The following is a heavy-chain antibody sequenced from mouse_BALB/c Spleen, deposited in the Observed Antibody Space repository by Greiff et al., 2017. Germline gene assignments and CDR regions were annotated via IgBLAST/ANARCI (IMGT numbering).Heavy chain of an antibody. V-gene: IGHV5-9-4*01. Sequence: EVKLVESGGGLVKPGGSLKLSCAASGFTFSSYAMSWVRQSPEKRLEWVAEISSGGSYTYYPDTVTGRFTISRDNAKNTLYLEMSSLRSEDTAMYYCAREGQLGRGFAYWGQGTLVTVSA. D-gene: IGHD3-1*01. J-gene: IGHJ3*01. CDR1: GFTFSSYA. CDR3: AREGQLGRGFAY. CDR2: ISSGGSYT.